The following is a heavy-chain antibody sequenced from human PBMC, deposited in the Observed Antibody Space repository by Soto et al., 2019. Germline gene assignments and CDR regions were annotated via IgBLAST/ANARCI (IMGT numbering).Heavy chain of an antibody. CDR3: ARGRYCSSTSCVYDAFDI. V-gene: IGHV4-34*01. CDR1: GGSFSGYY. Sequence: QVQLQQWGAGLLKPSETLSLTCAVYGGSFSGYYWSWIRQPPGKGLEWIGEINHSGSTNYNPSLTSRVTISVDTSKNQFSLKLSSVTAADTAVYYCARGRYCSSTSCVYDAFDIWGQGTMVTVSS. J-gene: IGHJ3*02. D-gene: IGHD2-2*01. CDR2: INHSGST.